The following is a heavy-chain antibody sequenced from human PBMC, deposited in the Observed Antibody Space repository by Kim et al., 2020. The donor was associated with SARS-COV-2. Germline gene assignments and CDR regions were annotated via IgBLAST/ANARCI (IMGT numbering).Heavy chain of an antibody. CDR2: IYYSGST. V-gene: IGHV4-39*01. Sequence: SETLSLTCTVSGGSISSSSYYWGWIRQPPGKGLEWIGSIYYSGSTYYNPSLKSRVTISVDTSKNQFSLKLSSVTAADTAVYYCARPRGYYYDSSGYRGYWGQGTLVTVSS. D-gene: IGHD3-22*01. CDR3: ARPRGYYYDSSGYRGY. J-gene: IGHJ4*02. CDR1: GGSISSSSYY.